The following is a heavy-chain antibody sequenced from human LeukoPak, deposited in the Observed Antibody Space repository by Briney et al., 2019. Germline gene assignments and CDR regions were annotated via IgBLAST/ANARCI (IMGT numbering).Heavy chain of an antibody. Sequence: SGGSLRLSCAASGFTFSSYAMSWVRQAPGKGLEWVSAISGSGGSTYYADSVKGRFTISRDNSKNTLYLQMNSLRAGDTAVYYCAKSQRYTAMYYFDYWGQGTLVTVSS. V-gene: IGHV3-23*01. CDR3: AKSQRYTAMYYFDY. D-gene: IGHD5-18*01. CDR1: GFTFSSYA. CDR2: ISGSGGST. J-gene: IGHJ4*02.